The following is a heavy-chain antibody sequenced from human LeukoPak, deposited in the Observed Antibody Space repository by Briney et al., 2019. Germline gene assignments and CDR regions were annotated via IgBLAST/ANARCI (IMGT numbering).Heavy chain of an antibody. Sequence: ASVKVSCKASGYTFTGYYMHWVRQAPGQGLEWMGWINPNSGDTNYAQKFLGRITMTRDTSISTAYMELSRLRSDDTAVYYYATATTYCGADCYPLDAFDIWGQGTMVTVSS. J-gene: IGHJ3*02. CDR2: INPNSGDT. V-gene: IGHV1-2*02. D-gene: IGHD2-21*02. CDR3: ATATTYCGADCYPLDAFDI. CDR1: GYTFTGYY.